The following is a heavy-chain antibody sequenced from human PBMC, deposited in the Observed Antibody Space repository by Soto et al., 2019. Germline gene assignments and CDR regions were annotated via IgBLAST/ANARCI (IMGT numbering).Heavy chain of an antibody. D-gene: IGHD3-10*01. CDR1: GFTFSNDA. J-gene: IGHJ6*02. CDR3: ARISGESVYYAMDV. V-gene: IGHV3-23*01. Sequence: EVQLLESGGGLVQPGGSLRLSCTVSGFTFSNDAMSWVRQAPGKGLEWGSGISGPDGSTYYTDSVWGRFTISTDNSTSTLYLQMNSLRAEDTAVYYCARISGESVYYAMDVWGQGPTVTVSS. CDR2: ISGPDGST.